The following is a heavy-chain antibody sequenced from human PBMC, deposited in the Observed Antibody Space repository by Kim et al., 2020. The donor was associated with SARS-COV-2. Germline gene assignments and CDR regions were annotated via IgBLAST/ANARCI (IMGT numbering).Heavy chain of an antibody. V-gene: IGHV3-11*05. CDR2: ISSSSSYT. Sequence: VGSLRLSCAASGFTFSDYYMSWIRQAPGKGLEWVSYISSSSSYTNYADSVKGRFTISRDNAKNSLYLQMNSLRAEDTAVYYCARVFRAAAGTGDAFDIWGQGTMVTVSS. CDR3: ARVFRAAAGTGDAFDI. CDR1: GFTFSDYY. D-gene: IGHD6-13*01. J-gene: IGHJ3*02.